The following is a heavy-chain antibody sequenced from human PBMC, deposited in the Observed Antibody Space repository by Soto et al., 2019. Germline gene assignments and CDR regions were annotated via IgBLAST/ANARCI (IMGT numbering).Heavy chain of an antibody. CDR2: ISYDGSNK. V-gene: IGHV3-30-3*01. Sequence: LRLSCAASGFTFGSYAMHWVRQAPGKGLEWVAVISYDGSNKYYADSVKGRFTISRDNSKNTLYLQMNSLRAEDTAVYYCARDQGTYCSSTSCYYYYGMDVWGQGTTVTVSS. J-gene: IGHJ6*02. D-gene: IGHD2-2*01. CDR1: GFTFGSYA. CDR3: ARDQGTYCSSTSCYYYYGMDV.